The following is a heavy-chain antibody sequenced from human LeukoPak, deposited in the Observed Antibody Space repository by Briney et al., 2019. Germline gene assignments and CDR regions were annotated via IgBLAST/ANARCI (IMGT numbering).Heavy chain of an antibody. CDR1: EFTFSGSA. D-gene: IGHD2-2*01. CDR3: TRSVVVPAATYYYYYYMDV. CDR2: IRSKANSYAT. V-gene: IGHV3-73*01. J-gene: IGHJ6*03. Sequence: PGGSLKLSCAASEFTFSGSAMHWVRQASGKGLEWVGRIRSKANSYATAYAASVKGRFTISRDDSKNTAYLQMNSLKTEDTAVYYCTRSVVVPAATYYYYYYMDVWGKGTTVTVSS.